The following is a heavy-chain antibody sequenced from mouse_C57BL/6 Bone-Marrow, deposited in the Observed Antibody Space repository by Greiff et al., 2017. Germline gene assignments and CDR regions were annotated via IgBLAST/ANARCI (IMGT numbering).Heavy chain of an antibody. J-gene: IGHJ4*01. V-gene: IGHV1-81*01. CDR1: GYTFTSYG. CDR3: ASSGYGNHYAMDY. Sequence: QVQLQQSGAELARPGASVKLSCKASGYTFTSYGISWVKQRTGQGLEWIGEIYPRSGNTYYNAKFKGKATLTADKSSSTAYMELRSLTSEDSAVYFCASSGYGNHYAMDYWGQGTSVTVSS. CDR2: IYPRSGNT. D-gene: IGHD2-10*02.